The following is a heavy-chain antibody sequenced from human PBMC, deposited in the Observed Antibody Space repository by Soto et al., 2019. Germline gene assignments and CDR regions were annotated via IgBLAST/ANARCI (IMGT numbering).Heavy chain of an antibody. J-gene: IGHJ4*02. Sequence: EVHLVESGGGLVQPGRSLRLSCAASGFTFDDYAMHWVRQAPGKGLEWVSGISWNSGTKSYADSVKGRFTISRDNAKNSLYLQMNSLRAEDTALYYCAKGSVGYCSSSMCYYDYWGQGTLVTVSS. CDR1: GFTFDDYA. CDR2: ISWNSGTK. D-gene: IGHD2-2*03. V-gene: IGHV3-9*01. CDR3: AKGSVGYCSSSMCYYDY.